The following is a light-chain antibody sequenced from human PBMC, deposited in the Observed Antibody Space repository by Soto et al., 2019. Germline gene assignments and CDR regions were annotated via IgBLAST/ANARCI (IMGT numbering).Light chain of an antibody. CDR1: SSDVDGYNY. Sequence: QSVLTQPASVSGSPGQSIAISCTGTSSDVDGYNYVSWYQHHPGKAPKLMIYDVSSRPSGVSNRFSGSKSGNTASLTISGLQAEDEADYYCISYTIISTYVFGTGTKVTVL. V-gene: IGLV2-14*03. CDR2: DVS. CDR3: ISYTIISTYV. J-gene: IGLJ1*01.